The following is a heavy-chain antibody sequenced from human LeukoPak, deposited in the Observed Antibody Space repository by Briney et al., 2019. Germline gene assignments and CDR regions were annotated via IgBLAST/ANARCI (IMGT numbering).Heavy chain of an antibody. J-gene: IGHJ4*02. CDR3: AQVNVGVAY. CDR1: GFTFSNYW. V-gene: IGHV3-74*01. D-gene: IGHD1-26*01. CDR2: INSDGSST. Sequence: GRSLRVSCAASGFTFSNYWMHWVRQVPGKGLVWVSRINSDGSSTNYADSVKGRFTISRDNAKNTLYLQMNSLRAEDTAVYYCAQVNVGVAYWGQGTLVTVSS.